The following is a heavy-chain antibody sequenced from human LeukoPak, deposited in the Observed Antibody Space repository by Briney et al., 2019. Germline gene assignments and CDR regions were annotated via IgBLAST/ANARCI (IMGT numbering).Heavy chain of an antibody. CDR3: ARAHPYMVRGVIGAFDI. V-gene: IGHV4-30-2*01. CDR2: IYHSGST. CDR1: GGSISSGGYS. Sequence: PSQTLSLTCAVSGGSISSGGYSWSWIRQPPGKGLEWIGYIYHSGSTYYNPSLKSRVTISVDRSKNQFSLKLSSVTAADTAVYYCARAHPYMVRGVIGAFDIWGQGTMVTVSS. J-gene: IGHJ3*02. D-gene: IGHD3-10*01.